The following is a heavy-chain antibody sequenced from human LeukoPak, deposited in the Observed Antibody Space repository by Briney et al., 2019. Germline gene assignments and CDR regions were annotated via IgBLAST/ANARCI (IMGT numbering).Heavy chain of an antibody. D-gene: IGHD3-22*01. Sequence: PGRSLRLSCAASGFTFDDYAMHWVRQAPGKGLEGVSGISWNSGSIGYADSVKGRFTISRDNAKNSLYLQMNSLRAEDTALYYCAKALYYYDSSGSNAFDPWGQGTLVTVSS. CDR2: ISWNSGSI. CDR3: AKALYYYDSSGSNAFDP. V-gene: IGHV3-9*01. J-gene: IGHJ5*02. CDR1: GFTFDDYA.